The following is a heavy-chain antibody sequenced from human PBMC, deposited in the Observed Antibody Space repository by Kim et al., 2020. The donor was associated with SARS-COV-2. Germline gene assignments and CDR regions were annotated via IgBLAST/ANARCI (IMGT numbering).Heavy chain of an antibody. J-gene: IGHJ6*02. V-gene: IGHV3-33*01. CDR2: IWYDGSNK. Sequence: GGSLRLSCAASGFTFSSYGMHWVRQAPGKGLEWVAVIWYDGSNKYYADSVKGRFTISRDNSKNTLYLQMNSLRAEDTAVYYCARDRGLLGHYYYGMDVWGQGTTVTVSS. CDR3: ARDRGLLGHYYYGMDV. D-gene: IGHD5-12*01. CDR1: GFTFSSYG.